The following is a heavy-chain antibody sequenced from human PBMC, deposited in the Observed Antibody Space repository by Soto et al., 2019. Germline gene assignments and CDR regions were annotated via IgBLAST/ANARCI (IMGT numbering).Heavy chain of an antibody. CDR2: IGGSSSYT. Sequence: QVQLVESGGNLVKPGGSLRLSCAASRFPFSDYYMSWIRQAPGKGLEWVSSIGGSSSYTNNADSVKGRFTISRDNAKNSLYLQMNSLRAEDTAVYYCARRRPTGYYNYWGQGTLVTVS. J-gene: IGHJ4*02. V-gene: IGHV3-11*05. CDR1: RFPFSDYY. CDR3: ARRRPTGYYNY. D-gene: IGHD3-9*01.